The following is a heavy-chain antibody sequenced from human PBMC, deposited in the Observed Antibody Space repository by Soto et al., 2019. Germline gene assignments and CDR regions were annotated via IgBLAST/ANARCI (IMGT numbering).Heavy chain of an antibody. CDR3: ARDRASYGAYYGMDV. J-gene: IGHJ6*02. CDR1: GVTFSSYA. D-gene: IGHD1-26*01. CDR2: IFPIFGTT. V-gene: IGHV1-69*06. Sequence: QVQLVQSGAEVKKPGSSVKVSCKASGVTFSSYAISWVRQAPGQGLEWMGGIFPIFGTTNYAQKFQGRFTITTDKSTSTAYMELSSLRSEDTAVYYCARDRASYGAYYGMDVWGQGTTVTVSS.